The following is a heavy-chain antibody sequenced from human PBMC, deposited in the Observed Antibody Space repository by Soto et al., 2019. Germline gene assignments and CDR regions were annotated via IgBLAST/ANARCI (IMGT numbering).Heavy chain of an antibody. Sequence: ASVKVFCKASGYTFTTHGISWVRQVPGQGLEWMGWINAGNGNTKYSQNFQGRVTINQDTSASTAYMELSSLTSEDTAVYYCAREKWGSGSRWLDPWGQGTLVTVSS. J-gene: IGHJ5*02. CDR3: AREKWGSGSRWLDP. V-gene: IGHV1-18*01. CDR1: GYTFTTHG. CDR2: INAGNGNT. D-gene: IGHD6-19*01.